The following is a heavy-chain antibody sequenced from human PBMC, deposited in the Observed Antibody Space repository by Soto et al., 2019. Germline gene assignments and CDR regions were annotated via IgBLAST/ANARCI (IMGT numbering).Heavy chain of an antibody. Sequence: EVQLVESGGGLVQPGRSLRLSCAASGFTFDDYAMHWVRQAPGKGLEWVSGISWNSGSIGYADSVKGRFTISRDNAKNSLYLQMNSLRAEDTALYYCAKDIADSSGYPTPFYGMDVWGQGTTVTVSS. CDR3: AKDIADSSGYPTPFYGMDV. CDR2: ISWNSGSI. J-gene: IGHJ6*02. D-gene: IGHD3-22*01. CDR1: GFTFDDYA. V-gene: IGHV3-9*01.